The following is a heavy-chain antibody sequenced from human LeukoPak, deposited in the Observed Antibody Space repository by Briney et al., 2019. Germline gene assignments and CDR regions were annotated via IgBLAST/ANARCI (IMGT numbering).Heavy chain of an antibody. J-gene: IGHJ4*02. CDR1: GYTFTGYY. V-gene: IGHV1-2*02. CDR3: ARERVLRIFGVAPDDY. Sequence: ASVKVSCKASGYTFTGYYMHWVRQAPGQGLEWMGWINPNSGGTNYAQKFQGRVTMTRDTSISTAYMELSRLRSDDTAVYYCARERVLRIFGVAPDDYWGQGTLVTVSS. CDR2: INPNSGGT. D-gene: IGHD3-3*01.